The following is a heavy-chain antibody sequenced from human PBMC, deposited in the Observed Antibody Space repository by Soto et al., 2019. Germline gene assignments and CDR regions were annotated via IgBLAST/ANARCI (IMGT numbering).Heavy chain of an antibody. V-gene: IGHV1-2*04. Sequence: ASVKVSCKASGYTFTGYYMHWVRQAPGQGLEWMGWINPNSGGTNYAQKFQGWVTMTRDTSISTAYMELSRLRSDDTAVYYCAREKPSSGSYYNYYYGMDVWGQGTTVTVSS. CDR3: AREKPSSGSYYNYYYGMDV. CDR1: GYTFTGYY. CDR2: INPNSGGT. D-gene: IGHD3-10*01. J-gene: IGHJ6*02.